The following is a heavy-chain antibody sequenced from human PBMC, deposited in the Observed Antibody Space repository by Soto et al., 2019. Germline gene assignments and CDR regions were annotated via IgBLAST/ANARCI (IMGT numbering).Heavy chain of an antibody. V-gene: IGHV3-30*03. D-gene: IGHD2-15*01. CDR3: ARVAHGPNDY. CDR2: ISYDGSNK. CDR1: GFTFSSYG. J-gene: IGHJ4*02. Sequence: PGGSLRLSCAASGFTFSSYGMHWVRQAPGKGLEWVAVISYDGSNKYYADSVKGRFTISRDNSKNTLYLQMNSLRAEDTAVYYCARVAHGPNDYWGQGTLVTVSS.